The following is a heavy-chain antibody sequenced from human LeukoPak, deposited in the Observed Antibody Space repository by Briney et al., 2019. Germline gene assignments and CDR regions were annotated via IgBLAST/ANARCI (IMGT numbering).Heavy chain of an antibody. J-gene: IGHJ4*02. CDR2: IYYSGSI. V-gene: IGHV4-39*01. CDR1: GGIYY. CDR3: ATRRGDYFDH. Sequence: SETLSLTCTVSGGIYYGGWIRQAPGQGLEWTGTIYYSGSIYYNPSLKSRVTISVDTSKNQFSLNLYSVTAADTAVYFCATRRGDYFDHWGQGTLVTVSS.